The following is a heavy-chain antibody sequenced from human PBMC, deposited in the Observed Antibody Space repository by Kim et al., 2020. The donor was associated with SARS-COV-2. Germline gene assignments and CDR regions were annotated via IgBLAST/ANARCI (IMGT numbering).Heavy chain of an antibody. CDR2: ISWNSGSI. CDR1: GFTFDDYA. Sequence: SLRLSCAASGFTFDDYAMHWVRQAPGKGLEWVSGISWNSGSIGYADSVKGRFTISRDNAKNSLYLQMNSLRAEDTALYYCAKDHSSGWSPKYYFDYWGQGTLVTVSS. D-gene: IGHD6-19*01. CDR3: AKDHSSGWSPKYYFDY. J-gene: IGHJ4*02. V-gene: IGHV3-9*01.